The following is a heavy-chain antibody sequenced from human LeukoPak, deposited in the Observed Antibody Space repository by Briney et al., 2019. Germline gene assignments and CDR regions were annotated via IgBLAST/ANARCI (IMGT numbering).Heavy chain of an antibody. CDR1: GFTFSSYS. CDR3: ARLRLYAFDI. D-gene: IGHD3-16*01. V-gene: IGHV3-21*01. J-gene: IGHJ3*02. CDR2: ISSSSSYI. Sequence: PGVALRLSCAASGFTFSSYSMNWVRQAPGKGLEWVSSISSSSSYIYYADSVKGRFTISRDNAKNSLYLQMNSLRAEDTAVYYCARLRLYAFDIWGQGTMVTVSS.